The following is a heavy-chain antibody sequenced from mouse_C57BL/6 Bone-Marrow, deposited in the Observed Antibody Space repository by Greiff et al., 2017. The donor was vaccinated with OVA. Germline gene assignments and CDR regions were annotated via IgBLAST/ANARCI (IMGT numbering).Heavy chain of an antibody. V-gene: IGHV5-4*01. CDR2: ISDGGSYT. CDR3: ARGGTTFSYWYFDG. Sequence: EVQLVESGGGLVKPGGSLKLSCAASGFTFSSYAMSWVRQTPEKRLEWVATISDGGSYTYYPDNVKGRFTISRDNAKNNLYLQMSHLKSEDTAMYYCARGGTTFSYWYFDGWGTGTTVTVSS. D-gene: IGHD1-1*01. J-gene: IGHJ1*03. CDR1: GFTFSSYA.